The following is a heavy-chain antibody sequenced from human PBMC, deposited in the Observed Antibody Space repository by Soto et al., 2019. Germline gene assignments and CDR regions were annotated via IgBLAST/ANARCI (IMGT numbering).Heavy chain of an antibody. J-gene: IGHJ4*02. V-gene: IGHV4-4*02. D-gene: IGHD6-13*01. Sequence: QVQLQESGPGLVKPSGTLSLTCAVSGGSISTSNWWSWVRQPPGKGLEWIGEVYRTGSTNSNPSLESRVTVSIDKSQNQFSLKLTSVTAAATAVYYCARARATIAAAAIFDCWGQGTLVTVSS. CDR2: VYRTGST. CDR3: ARARATIAAAAIFDC. CDR1: GGSISTSNW.